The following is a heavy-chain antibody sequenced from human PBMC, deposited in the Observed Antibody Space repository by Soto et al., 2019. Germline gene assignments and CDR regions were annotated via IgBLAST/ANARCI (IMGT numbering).Heavy chain of an antibody. CDR1: GDSISRYY. CDR3: ARDQGGEFLKGSGMDV. CDR2: IYYSWET. D-gene: IGHD3-10*01. V-gene: IGHV4-59*01. J-gene: IGHJ6*02. Sequence: QVQLQESGPGLVKPSETLSLTCTVSGDSISRYYWSWIRLSPGKGLEWIGYIYYSWETNYNPSGKRPAHISVDRTKNQFPLKPGSVTAADTAVYYWARDQGGEFLKGSGMDVWGQGTTVTVSS.